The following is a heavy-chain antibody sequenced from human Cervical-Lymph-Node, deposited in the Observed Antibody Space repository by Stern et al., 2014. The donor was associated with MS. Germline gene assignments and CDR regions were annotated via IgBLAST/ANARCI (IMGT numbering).Heavy chain of an antibody. CDR3: ARDVSSSPDAFDT. V-gene: IGHV6-1*01. CDR1: GDSVSSNRAT. J-gene: IGHJ3*02. D-gene: IGHD6-6*01. Sequence: QVQLQQSGPGLVKPSQTLSLTCALSGDSVSSNRATWSWIRPSPSRGLEWLGRTYHRSRWYYDYALSVKSRVTISPDTSKNQFSLWLNSVTPEDTAVYYCARDVSSSPDAFDTWGQGTMVTVSS. CDR2: TYHRSRWYY.